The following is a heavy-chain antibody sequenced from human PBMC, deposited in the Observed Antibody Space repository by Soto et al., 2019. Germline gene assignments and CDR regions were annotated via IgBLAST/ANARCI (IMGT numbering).Heavy chain of an antibody. Sequence: QVQLQESGPGLVKPSDTLSLTCTVSGGSISSYYWSWIRQPPGKGLEWIGYIYYSGSTNYNPSLMRRVTLSVATPKYPFSLKLSSVTAADTDVYYCASSYGSWSYYDPKSLDYWGQATLVTVSS. D-gene: IGHD3-10*01. CDR3: ASSYGSWSYYDPKSLDY. CDR1: GGSISSYY. CDR2: IYYSGST. V-gene: IGHV4-59*12. J-gene: IGHJ4*02.